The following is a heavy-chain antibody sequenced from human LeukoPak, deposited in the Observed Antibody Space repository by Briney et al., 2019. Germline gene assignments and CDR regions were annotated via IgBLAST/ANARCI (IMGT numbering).Heavy chain of an antibody. V-gene: IGHV3-53*01. CDR3: ARMLISSGYYVDY. CDR1: GFTVSSNY. CDR2: IYSGGTT. J-gene: IGHJ4*02. D-gene: IGHD3-22*01. Sequence: PGGSLRLSCAASGFTVSSNYMSWVRQAPGKGLEWVSVIYSGGTTYYADSVKGRFTISRDNSQNTLYLQMNSLRAEDTAVYYCARMLISSGYYVDYWGQGTLVTVSS.